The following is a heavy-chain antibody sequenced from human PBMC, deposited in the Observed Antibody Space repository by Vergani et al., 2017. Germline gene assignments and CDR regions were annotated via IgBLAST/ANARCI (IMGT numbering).Heavy chain of an antibody. Sequence: QVQLVQSGAEVKKPGSSVKVSCKASGGTFSSYAISWVRQAPGQGLEWMGGIIPIFGTANYAQKFQGRVTITADESTSTAYMELSSLRSEDTAVYYCARRFVESTPFYYYYYGMDVWGQGTTVTVSS. V-gene: IGHV1-69*01. J-gene: IGHJ6*02. CDR1: GGTFSSYA. D-gene: IGHD3-10*01. CDR3: ARRFVESTPFYYYYYGMDV. CDR2: IIPIFGTA.